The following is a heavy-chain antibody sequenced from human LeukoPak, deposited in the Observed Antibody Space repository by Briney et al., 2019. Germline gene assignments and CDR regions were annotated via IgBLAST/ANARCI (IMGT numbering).Heavy chain of an antibody. D-gene: IGHD6-13*01. Sequence: SVKVSCKASGGTFTSYGVTWVRQAPGQGLEWMGRIIPILGIANYAQKFQGRVTITADESTSTAYMELSSLRSEDTAVYYCARGEGLGYLAAAVDAFDIWGQGTMVTVSS. CDR2: IIPILGIA. V-gene: IGHV1-69*04. J-gene: IGHJ3*02. CDR3: ARGEGLGYLAAAVDAFDI. CDR1: GGTFTSYG.